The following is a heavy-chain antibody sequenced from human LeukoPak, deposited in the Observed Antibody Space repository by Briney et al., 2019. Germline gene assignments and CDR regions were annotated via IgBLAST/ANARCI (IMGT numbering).Heavy chain of an antibody. CDR3: ARQSAYYDFWSGSNARAAFGY. Sequence: SETLSLTCAVYGGSFSGYYWSWIRQPPGKGLEWIGEINHSGSTNYNPSLKSRVTISVDTSKNQFSLKLSSVTAADTAVYYCARQSAYYDFWSGSNARAAFGYWGQGTLVTVSS. V-gene: IGHV4-34*01. D-gene: IGHD3-3*01. CDR1: GGSFSGYY. J-gene: IGHJ4*02. CDR2: INHSGST.